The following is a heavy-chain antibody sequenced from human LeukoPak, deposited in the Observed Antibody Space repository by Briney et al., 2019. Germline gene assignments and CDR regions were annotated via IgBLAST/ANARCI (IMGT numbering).Heavy chain of an antibody. V-gene: IGHV4-59*01. CDR2: IYYGGST. CDR3: ARTKGANPHDY. J-gene: IGHJ4*02. D-gene: IGHD2-8*01. CDR1: GGSINNY. Sequence: SETLSLTCTVSGGSINNYWSWIRQPPGKGLEWIGYIYYGGSTDYNPSLKSRVTISVDTSKKQFSLKLTSVTAADTAVYYCARTKGANPHDYWGQGTLVTVSS.